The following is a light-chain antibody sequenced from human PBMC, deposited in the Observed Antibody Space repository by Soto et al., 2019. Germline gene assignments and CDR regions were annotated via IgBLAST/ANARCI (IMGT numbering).Light chain of an antibody. V-gene: IGLV2-14*01. Sequence: QSALTQPASVSGSPGQSITISCTGTSSDVGAYNYVSWYQQYPGKAPKLMIYEVSNRPSGVSNRFSGSKSGNTASLTISGLRAEDEADYYCSSYTSTNTRYVFGSGTKLTVL. CDR1: SSDVGAYNY. J-gene: IGLJ1*01. CDR3: SSYTSTNTRYV. CDR2: EVS.